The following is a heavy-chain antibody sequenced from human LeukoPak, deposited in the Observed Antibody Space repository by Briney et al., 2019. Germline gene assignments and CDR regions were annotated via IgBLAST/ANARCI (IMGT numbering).Heavy chain of an antibody. CDR1: GYTFTSYG. D-gene: IGHD3-10*01. Sequence: ASVKVSCKASGYTFTSYGISWVRQAPGQGLEWMGWISAYNSNTNYAQKLQGRVTMTTDTSTSTAYMELRSLRSDDTAVYYCARDRSGYYYGSGSYYTMDSFDIWGQGTMVTVSS. V-gene: IGHV1-18*01. J-gene: IGHJ3*02. CDR3: ARDRSGYYYGSGSYYTMDSFDI. CDR2: ISAYNSNT.